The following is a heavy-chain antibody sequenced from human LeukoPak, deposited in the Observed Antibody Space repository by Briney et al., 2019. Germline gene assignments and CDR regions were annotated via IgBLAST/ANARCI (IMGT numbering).Heavy chain of an antibody. V-gene: IGHV3-15*01. J-gene: IGHJ3*02. D-gene: IGHD3-16*01. CDR1: GFTFSGSS. CDR3: TTGEAGSFDI. Sequence: PGGSLRLSCAASGFTFSGSSISWVRQAPGKGPEWVGRIKSKTDGGTTEYAAPVKGRFTISRDDSKNTLYLQMNSLKTEDTAVYYCTTGEAGSFDIWGQGTKVTVSS. CDR2: IKSKTDGGTT.